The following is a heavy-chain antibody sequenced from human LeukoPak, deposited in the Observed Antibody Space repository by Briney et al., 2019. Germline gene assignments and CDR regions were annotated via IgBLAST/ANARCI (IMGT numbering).Heavy chain of an antibody. J-gene: IGHJ4*02. CDR1: GLTFSDYY. V-gene: IGHV3-11*04. CDR3: ARVSWGYYDSSGYYYLDY. CDR2: ISSSGSTI. D-gene: IGHD3-22*01. Sequence: GRSLRLSCAASGLTFSDYYMSWIRQAPGRGLEGVSYISSSGSTIYYADSAKGRFTISRDNAKNSLYLQMNSLRAEDTAVYYCARVSWGYYDSSGYYYLDYWGQGTLVTVSS.